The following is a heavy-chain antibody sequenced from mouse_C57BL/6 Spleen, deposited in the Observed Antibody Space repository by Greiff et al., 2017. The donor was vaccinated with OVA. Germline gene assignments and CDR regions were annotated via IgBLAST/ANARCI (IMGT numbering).Heavy chain of an antibody. J-gene: IGHJ2*01. Sequence: VKLMESGAELVKPGASVKMSCKASGYTFTTYPIDWMKQNHGKSLEWIGNFHPYNDDTKYNEKFKGKATFTVEKSSSTVYLELSRLTSDDSAVYYYERGRDGSSLDYWGQGTTLTVSS. V-gene: IGHV1-47*01. D-gene: IGHD1-1*01. CDR1: GYTFTTYP. CDR2: FHPYNDDT. CDR3: ERGRDGSSLDY.